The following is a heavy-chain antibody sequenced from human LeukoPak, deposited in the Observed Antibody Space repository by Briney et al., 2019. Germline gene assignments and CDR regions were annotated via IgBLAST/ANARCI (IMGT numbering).Heavy chain of an antibody. CDR1: GGSISSYY. CDR3: ARDRRGYYDSSGFTTDAFDI. CDR2: IYYSGST. J-gene: IGHJ3*02. D-gene: IGHD3-22*01. Sequence: SETLSLTCTVSGGSISSYYWSWLRQPPGKGVEWIGYIYYSGSTNYNPSLKSRVTISVDTSKNQFSLKLSSVTAADTAVYYCARDRRGYYDSSGFTTDAFDIGGQGTMVTVSS. V-gene: IGHV4-59*01.